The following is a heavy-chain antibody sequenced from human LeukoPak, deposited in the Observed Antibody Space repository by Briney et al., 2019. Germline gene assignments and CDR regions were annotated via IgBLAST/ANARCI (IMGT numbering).Heavy chain of an antibody. CDR3: AKDLSVSVSSDY. V-gene: IGHV3-23*01. CDR1: GFTFSSYA. CDR2: ISGSGGST. J-gene: IGHJ4*02. Sequence: SGGSLRLSCAASGFTFSSYAMSWVRQAPGKGLEWVSAISGSGGSTYYADSMKGRFTISRDNSKNTLYLQMNSLRAEDTAVYYCAKDLSVSVSSDYWGQGTLVTVSS. D-gene: IGHD2-15*01.